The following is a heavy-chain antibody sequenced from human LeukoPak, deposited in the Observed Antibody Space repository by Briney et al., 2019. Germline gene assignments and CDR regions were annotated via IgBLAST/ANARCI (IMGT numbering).Heavy chain of an antibody. CDR2: ISSSGSTI. CDR1: GFTFSDYY. CDR3: AKDSGDSSGSYWYFDL. D-gene: IGHD3-22*01. Sequence: GGSLRLSCAASGFTFSDYYMSWIRQAPGKGLEWVSYISSSGSTIYYADSVKGRFTISRDNAKNSLYLQMNSLRAEDTAVYYCAKDSGDSSGSYWYFDLWGRGTLVTVSS. J-gene: IGHJ2*01. V-gene: IGHV3-11*01.